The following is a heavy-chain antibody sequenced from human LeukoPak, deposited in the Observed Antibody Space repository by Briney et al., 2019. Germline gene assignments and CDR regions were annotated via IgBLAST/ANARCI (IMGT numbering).Heavy chain of an antibody. CDR1: GGTFSSYA. V-gene: IGHV1-69*01. J-gene: IGHJ4*02. CDR2: IIPILGTA. CDR3: ASSTPTGLYYFDY. D-gene: IGHD3-10*01. Sequence: SVKVSCKASGGTFSSYAISWVRQAPGQGLEWMGGIIPILGTANYAQKFQGRVTITADESTSTAYMELSSLRSEDTAVYYCASSTPTGLYYFDYWGQGTLVTVSS.